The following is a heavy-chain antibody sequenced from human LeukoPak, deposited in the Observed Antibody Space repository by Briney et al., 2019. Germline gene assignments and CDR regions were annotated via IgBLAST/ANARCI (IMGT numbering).Heavy chain of an antibody. CDR2: IYPGDSDT. D-gene: IGHD1-26*01. V-gene: IGHV5-51*01. J-gene: IGHJ4*02. CDR1: GYSFTSYW. CDR3: ARLFDSSGSYYGYFDY. Sequence: GESPKISCKGSGYSFTSYWIGWVRQMPGKGLEWMGIIYPGDSDTRYSPSFQGQVTISADKSISTAYLQWSSLKASDTAMYYCARLFDSSGSYYGYFDYWGQGTLVTVSS.